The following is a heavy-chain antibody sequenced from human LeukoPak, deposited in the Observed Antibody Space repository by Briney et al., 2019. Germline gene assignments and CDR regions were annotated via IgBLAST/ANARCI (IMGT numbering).Heavy chain of an antibody. CDR3: ARVTSSSFYYYGMDV. J-gene: IGHJ6*02. D-gene: IGHD6-13*01. CDR2: MNPNSGNT. CDR1: GYTFTSYG. V-gene: IGHV1-8*02. Sequence: ASVKVSCKASGYTFTSYGISWVRQAPGQGLEWMGWMNPNSGNTGYAQKFQGRATMTRNTSISTAYMELSSLRSEDTAVYYCARVTSSSFYYYGMDVWGQGTTVTVSS.